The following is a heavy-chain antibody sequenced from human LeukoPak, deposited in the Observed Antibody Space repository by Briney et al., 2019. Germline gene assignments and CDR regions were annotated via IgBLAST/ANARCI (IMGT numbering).Heavy chain of an antibody. CDR3: ATNTYYYDSSGFGFDP. Sequence: QPGGSLRLSCAASGFTFSSYGMHWVRQAPGKGLEWVAVIWYDGSNKYYADSVKGRFTISRDNSKNTLYLQMNSLRAEDTAVYYCATNTYYYDSSGFGFDPWGQGTLVTVSS. D-gene: IGHD3-22*01. V-gene: IGHV3-33*01. CDR2: IWYDGSNK. J-gene: IGHJ5*02. CDR1: GFTFSSYG.